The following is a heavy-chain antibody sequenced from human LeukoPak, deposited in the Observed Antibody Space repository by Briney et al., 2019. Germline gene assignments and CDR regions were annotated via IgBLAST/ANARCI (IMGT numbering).Heavy chain of an antibody. CDR2: ISRSGSTI. CDR1: GFTLSSSE. CDR3: ARPTWTNYMDV. D-gene: IGHD3/OR15-3a*01. J-gene: IGHJ6*03. V-gene: IGHV3-48*03. Sequence: GGSLRLSCAASGFTLSSSEMNWVRQAPGKGLEWVSYISRSGSTIFYADSVKGRFTISRDNAKNSVSLQMNSLRAEDTAVYFCARPTWTNYMDVWGKGTTVTISS.